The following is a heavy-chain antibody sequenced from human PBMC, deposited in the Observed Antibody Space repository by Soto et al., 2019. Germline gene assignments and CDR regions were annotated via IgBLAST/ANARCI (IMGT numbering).Heavy chain of an antibody. CDR2: ISSSGSTI. CDR1: GFTFSDYY. CDR3: ARDPSKVTTFFSADY. Sequence: QVQLVESGGGLVKPGGSLRLSCAASGFTFSDYYMSWIRQAPGKGLEWVSYISSSGSTIYYADSVKGRFTISRDNAKNSQDLQRNSLRAEDTAVYYCARDPSKVTTFFSADYWGQGTLVTVSS. J-gene: IGHJ4*02. D-gene: IGHD4-4*01. V-gene: IGHV3-11*01.